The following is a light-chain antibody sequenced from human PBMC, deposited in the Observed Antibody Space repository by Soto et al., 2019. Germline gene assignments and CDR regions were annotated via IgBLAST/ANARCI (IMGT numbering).Light chain of an antibody. CDR3: QQYNNWPRT. J-gene: IGKJ1*01. Sequence: DIVMTQSPDSLAVSLGERATINCKSSQSVLYSSNNNNNVAWYQQKPGHTPRLLIYSASIGATGTPARFSGSGSGTEFTLTISSLQSEDFAVYYCQQYNNWPRTFGQGTKVDIK. CDR2: SAS. V-gene: IGKV4-1*01. CDR1: QSVLYSSNNNNN.